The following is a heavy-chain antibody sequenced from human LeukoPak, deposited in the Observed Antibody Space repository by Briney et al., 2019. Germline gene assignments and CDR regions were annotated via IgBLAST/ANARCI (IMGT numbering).Heavy chain of an antibody. CDR3: ARDAYDRSGYYYPNYFDY. D-gene: IGHD3-22*01. V-gene: IGHV1-18*01. CDR2: ISAYNGNT. J-gene: IGHJ4*02. Sequence: GASVKVSCKASGYTFTSYGISWVRQAPGQGLEWMGWISAYNGNTNYAQKLQGRVTMTTDTSTSTAYMELRSLRSDGTAVYYCARDAYDRSGYYYPNYFDYWGQGTLVTVSS. CDR1: GYTFTSYG.